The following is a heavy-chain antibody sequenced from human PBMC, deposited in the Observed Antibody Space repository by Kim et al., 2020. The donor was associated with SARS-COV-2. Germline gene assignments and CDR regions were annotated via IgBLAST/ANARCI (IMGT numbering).Heavy chain of an antibody. V-gene: IGHV1-3*01. D-gene: IGHD2-2*02. CDR1: GYTFTNYA. CDR2: ITAGHGNT. CDR3: VRGPITIPYFYGMDF. Sequence: ASVKVSCKAFGYTFTNYAIYWVRQAPGQRFEWMGWITAGHGNTKYSQKFQGRLTIARDTSATTAYMEMSSLRSEDTAVYYCVRGPITIPYFYGMDFWGQGTTVTVSS. J-gene: IGHJ6*02.